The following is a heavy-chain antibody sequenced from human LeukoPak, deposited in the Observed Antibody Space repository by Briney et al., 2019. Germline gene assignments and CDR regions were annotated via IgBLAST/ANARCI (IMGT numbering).Heavy chain of an antibody. CDR2: ISAYNGNT. D-gene: IGHD3-3*01. CDR3: ARRFGYYDFWSGYFDPNYDP. CDR1: GYTFTSYG. J-gene: IGHJ5*02. V-gene: IGHV1-18*01. Sequence: GASVKVSCKASGYTFTSYGISWVRQAPGQGLEWMGWISAYNGNTNYAQKLQGRVTMTTDTSTSTAYMELRSLRSDDTAVYYCARRFGYYDFWSGYFDPNYDPWGQGTLVTVSS.